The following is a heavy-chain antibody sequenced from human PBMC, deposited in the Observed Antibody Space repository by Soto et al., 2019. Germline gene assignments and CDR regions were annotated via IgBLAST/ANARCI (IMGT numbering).Heavy chain of an antibody. D-gene: IGHD2-21*02. CDR1: GGTFGNDA. Sequence: QVHLLQSGAEVKKPGSSVKVSCKASGGTFGNDAVSWLRQAPGQGLEWMGGITPFFDTPSYAQRFQGRITISADTSTTTVYMELRGLRFEDTAIYYCAREVVTETTLGYFDYWGQGTLVTVSS. J-gene: IGHJ4*02. CDR3: AREVVTETTLGYFDY. V-gene: IGHV1-69*06. CDR2: ITPFFDTP.